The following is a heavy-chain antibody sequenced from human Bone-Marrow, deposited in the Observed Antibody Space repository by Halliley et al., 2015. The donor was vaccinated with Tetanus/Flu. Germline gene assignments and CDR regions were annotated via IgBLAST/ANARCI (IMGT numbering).Heavy chain of an antibody. Sequence: PRLSCAASGFTFSSYSMNWVRQAPGKGLEWVSSISSSGNYMYYGDSVKGRFTISRDNAKKLLYLQMNSPRAEDTAVYYCARYIGYGMDVWGQGTTVTVSS. CDR2: ISSSGNYM. V-gene: IGHV3-21*01. CDR1: GFTFSSYS. J-gene: IGHJ6*02. CDR3: ARYIGYGMDV.